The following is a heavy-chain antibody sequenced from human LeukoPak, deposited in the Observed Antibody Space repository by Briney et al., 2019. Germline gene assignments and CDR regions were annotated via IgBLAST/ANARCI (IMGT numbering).Heavy chain of an antibody. V-gene: IGHV1-2*02. CDR2: INPNSGGT. CDR3: ARAGDDCFGDCYFDY. D-gene: IGHD2-21*01. J-gene: IGHJ4*02. Sequence: ASVKVSCKASGYTFTGYYMHWVRQAPGQGLEWMGWINPNSGGTNYAQKFQGRVTMTRDTSISTAYMELSRLRSDDTAVYYCARAGDDCFGDCYFDYWGQGTLVTVSS. CDR1: GYTFTGYY.